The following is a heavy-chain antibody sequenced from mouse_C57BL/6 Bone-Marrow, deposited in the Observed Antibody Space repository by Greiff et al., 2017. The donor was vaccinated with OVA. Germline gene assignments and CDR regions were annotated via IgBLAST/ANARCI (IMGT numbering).Heavy chain of an antibody. CDR3: ARDRYYDYDGYFDY. CDR2: IYPGSGST. CDR1: GYTFTSYW. D-gene: IGHD2-4*01. J-gene: IGHJ2*01. V-gene: IGHV1-55*01. Sequence: QVQLQQPGAELVKPGASVKMSCKASGYTFTSYWITWVKQRPGQGLEWIGDIYPGSGSTNYHEKFKSKATLTVDTSSSTAYMQLSSLTSEDSAVYYCARDRYYDYDGYFDYWGQGTTLTVSS.